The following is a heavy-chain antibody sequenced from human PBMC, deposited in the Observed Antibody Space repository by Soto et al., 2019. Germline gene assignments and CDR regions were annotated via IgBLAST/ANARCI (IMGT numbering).Heavy chain of an antibody. J-gene: IGHJ4*02. CDR1: GFTFSSYA. CDR2: ISGSGGST. CDR3: AKVGRVATITGYFDY. Sequence: GGSLRLSCAASGFTFSSYAMHWVRQAPGKGLEWVSAISGSGGSTYYADSVKGRFTISRDNSKNTLYLQMNSLRAEDTAVYYCAKVGRVATITGYFDYWGQGTLVTVS. V-gene: IGHV3-23*01. D-gene: IGHD5-12*01.